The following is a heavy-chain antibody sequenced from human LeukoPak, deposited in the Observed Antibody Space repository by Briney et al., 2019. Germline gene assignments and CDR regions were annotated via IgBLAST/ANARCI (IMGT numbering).Heavy chain of an antibody. CDR3: AKGRAYGDYEDAFDI. Sequence: PGGSLRLSCAASGFTFGDYTMHWVRQAPGKGLEWVSLISWDGGSTYYADSVKGRFTISRDNSKNSLYLQMNSLRTEDTALYYCAKGRAYGDYEDAFDIWGQGTMVTVSS. CDR1: GFTFGDYT. V-gene: IGHV3-43*01. J-gene: IGHJ3*02. D-gene: IGHD4-17*01. CDR2: ISWDGGST.